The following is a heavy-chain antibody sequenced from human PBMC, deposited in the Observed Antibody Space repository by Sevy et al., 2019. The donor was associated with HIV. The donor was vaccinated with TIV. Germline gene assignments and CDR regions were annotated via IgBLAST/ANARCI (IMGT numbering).Heavy chain of an antibody. D-gene: IGHD6-13*01. Sequence: GGSLRLSCAASGFSLNSYWMSWVRQAPGKGLEWVANIKQDGSVKYYVDSVKGHFTISRDNARNLLYLQMNSLRAEDTALYYCVRAIAADGSFWGQGTLVTVSS. CDR3: VRAIAADGSF. CDR2: IKQDGSVK. CDR1: GFSLNSYW. J-gene: IGHJ4*02. V-gene: IGHV3-7*01.